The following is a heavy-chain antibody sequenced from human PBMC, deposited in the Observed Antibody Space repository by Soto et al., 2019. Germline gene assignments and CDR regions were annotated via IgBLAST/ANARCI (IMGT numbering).Heavy chain of an antibody. J-gene: IGHJ5*02. CDR3: ARGPYSSGARWFDP. Sequence: SVKVSCKASGGTFSSYAISWVRQAPGQGLEWMGRIIPILGIANYAQKFQGRVTITADKSTSTAYMELSSLRSEDTAVYYCARGPYSSGARWFDPWGQGTLVTVSS. D-gene: IGHD6-19*01. CDR1: GGTFSSYA. V-gene: IGHV1-69*04. CDR2: IIPILGIA.